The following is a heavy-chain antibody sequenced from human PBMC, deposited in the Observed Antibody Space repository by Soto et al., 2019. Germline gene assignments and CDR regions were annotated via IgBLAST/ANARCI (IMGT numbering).Heavy chain of an antibody. D-gene: IGHD6-19*01. V-gene: IGHV1-3*01. CDR1: GYTFTSYA. Sequence: QVQLVQSGAEVKKPGSSVKVSCKTSGYTFTSYAVHWARQAPGQRLEWMGWNNAGNGNTEYSQKFQGRVTFTRDTSASTAHMELSSLRSEDTAVYYCVAVDYGDYWGQGTLVTVSS. J-gene: IGHJ4*02. CDR3: VAVDYGDY. CDR2: NNAGNGNT.